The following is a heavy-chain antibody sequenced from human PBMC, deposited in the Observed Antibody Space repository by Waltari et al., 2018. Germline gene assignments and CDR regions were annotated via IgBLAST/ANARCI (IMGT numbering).Heavy chain of an antibody. J-gene: IGHJ4*02. D-gene: IGHD3-22*01. Sequence: EVQLVESGGGLVKPGGSLRLSCAASGFTFSSYSMNWVRQAPGKGLEWVSSISSSSYIYYADSVKGRFTISRDNAKNSLYLQMNSLRAEDTAVYYCARSTYYYDSSAGSFIDYWGQGTLVTVSS. CDR2: ISSSSYI. V-gene: IGHV3-21*01. CDR3: ARSTYYYDSSAGSFIDY. CDR1: GFTFSSYS.